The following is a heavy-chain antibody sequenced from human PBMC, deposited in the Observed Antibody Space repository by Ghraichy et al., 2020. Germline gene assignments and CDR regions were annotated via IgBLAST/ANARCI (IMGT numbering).Heavy chain of an antibody. V-gene: IGHV3-23*01. CDR2: ISGSGGST. CDR3: AKDNYYDSSGYYGY. D-gene: IGHD3-22*01. J-gene: IGHJ4*02. CDR1: GFTFSSYA. Sequence: GGSLRLSCAASGFTFSSYAMSWVRQAPGKGLEWVSAISGSGGSTYYADSVKGRFTISRDNSKNTLYLQMNSLRAEDTAVYYCAKDNYYDSSGYYGYWGQGTLVTVSS.